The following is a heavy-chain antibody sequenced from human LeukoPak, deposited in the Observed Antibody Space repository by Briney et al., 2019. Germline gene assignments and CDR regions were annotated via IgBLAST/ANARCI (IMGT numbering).Heavy chain of an antibody. CDR3: ARYYFDSSGYYSFDF. V-gene: IGHV4-59*11. D-gene: IGHD3-22*01. Sequence: SETLSLTCAVSGGSISSHYWSWIRQPPGKGLEWIGYIYYSGSTNCNPSLKSRVTISVDTSKNQFSLKLSSVTAADTAFYCCARYYFDSSGYYSFDFWGQGTLVTVSS. CDR2: IYYSGST. J-gene: IGHJ4*02. CDR1: GGSISSHY.